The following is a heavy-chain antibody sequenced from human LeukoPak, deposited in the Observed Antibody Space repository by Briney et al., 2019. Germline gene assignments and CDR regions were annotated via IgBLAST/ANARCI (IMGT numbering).Heavy chain of an antibody. J-gene: IGHJ6*02. CDR2: ISGSGGST. V-gene: IGHV3-23*01. Sequence: PSGGSLRLSCAASGFTFSSYAMSWVRQAPGKGLEWVSAISGSGGSTYYADSVKGRFTISRDNSKNTLYLQMNSLRAEDTAVYYCAKDPFWNYGMDVWGQGTTVTVSS. D-gene: IGHD1-1*01. CDR1: GFTFSSYA. CDR3: AKDPFWNYGMDV.